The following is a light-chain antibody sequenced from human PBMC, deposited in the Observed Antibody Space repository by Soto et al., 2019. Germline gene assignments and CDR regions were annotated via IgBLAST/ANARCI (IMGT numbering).Light chain of an antibody. V-gene: IGKV3-11*01. J-gene: IGKJ4*01. CDR3: QQRSNGPSS. CDR1: QSVSTY. CDR2: DAS. Sequence: EIVLTQSPATLSLSPGERATLSCRASQSVSTYLAWYQQKPGQAPRLLIYDASNRATGIPARFSGSGSGTDFALTISSLEPEDFAVYYCQQRSNGPSSFGGGTKVAIK.